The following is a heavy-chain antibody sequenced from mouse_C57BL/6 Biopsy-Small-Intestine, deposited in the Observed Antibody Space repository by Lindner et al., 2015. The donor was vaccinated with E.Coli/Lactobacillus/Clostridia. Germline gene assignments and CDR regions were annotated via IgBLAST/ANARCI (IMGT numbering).Heavy chain of an antibody. CDR2: IIPILGVP. J-gene: IGHJ4*01. CDR1: GGTLDSYT. V-gene: IGHV1-53*01. Sequence: SVKVSCKASGGTLDSYTVTWVRQAPGQGLEWMGRIIPILGVPNYAQKFQGRITITADKSTSTSYMEVRSLRSDDTAVYYCSRAGLSEFDYWGQGTLVTVSS. CDR3: SRAGLSEFDY.